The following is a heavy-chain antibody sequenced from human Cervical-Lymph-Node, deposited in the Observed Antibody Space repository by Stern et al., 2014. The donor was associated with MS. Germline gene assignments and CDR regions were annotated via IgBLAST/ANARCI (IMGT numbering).Heavy chain of an antibody. CDR3: ARGEVPTSPISDNWFDP. D-gene: IGHD2-2*01. CDR2: INPNSGGT. V-gene: IGHV1-2*06. CDR1: AYTFTAHY. Sequence: QVQLVQSGAEVKKPGASVKVSCKASAYTFTAHYIHWVRQARGQGLEWMGRINPNSGGTNYAQNFQGRVTMTRDTSISTAYMELSRLTSDDTAVYWCARGEVPTSPISDNWFDPWGQGTLVTVSS. J-gene: IGHJ5*02.